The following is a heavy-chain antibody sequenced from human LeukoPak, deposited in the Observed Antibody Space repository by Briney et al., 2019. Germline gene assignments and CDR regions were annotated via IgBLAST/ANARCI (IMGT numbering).Heavy chain of an antibody. CDR1: GFTFSSYS. D-gene: IGHD5-18*01. J-gene: IGHJ4*02. CDR2: ISSSSSYI. Sequence: PGGSLRLSCAASGFTFSSYSMNWVRQAPGKGLEWVSSISSSSSYIYYADSVKGRFTISRDNAKNSLYLQMNSLRAEDTAVYYCTRALEGYSYVVGYWGQGTLVTVSS. CDR3: TRALEGYSYVVGY. V-gene: IGHV3-21*01.